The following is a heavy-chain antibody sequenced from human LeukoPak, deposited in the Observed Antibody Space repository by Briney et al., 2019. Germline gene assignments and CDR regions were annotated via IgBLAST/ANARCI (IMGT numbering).Heavy chain of an antibody. J-gene: IGHJ4*02. V-gene: IGHV3-23*01. CDR1: GFTFSNYA. CDR2: ISGSGVTT. Sequence: GGSLRLSCAASGFTFSNYAMSWVRQAPGKGLEWVSAISGSGVTTYYADSVKGRFIISRDNSKNTLYLQMNSLRAEDTALYYCGRDRVGGRGYSLDYLGQGTLVTVSS. D-gene: IGHD5-18*01. CDR3: GRDRVGGRGYSLDY.